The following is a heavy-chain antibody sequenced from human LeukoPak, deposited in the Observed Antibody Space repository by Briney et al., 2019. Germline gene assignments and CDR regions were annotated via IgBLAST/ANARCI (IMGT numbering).Heavy chain of an antibody. V-gene: IGHV4-4*07. J-gene: IGHJ4*02. D-gene: IGHD2-15*01. CDR3: VLGYCSGGSCYPPTGPPNLVDY. CDR1: GGSISSYY. CDR2: IYTSGST. Sequence: PSETLSLTCTVSGGSISSYYWSWIRQPAGKGLEWIGRIYTSGSTNYNPSLKSRVTISVDKSKNQFSLKLSSVTAADTAVYYCVLGYCSGGSCYPPTGPPNLVDYWGQGTLVTVSS.